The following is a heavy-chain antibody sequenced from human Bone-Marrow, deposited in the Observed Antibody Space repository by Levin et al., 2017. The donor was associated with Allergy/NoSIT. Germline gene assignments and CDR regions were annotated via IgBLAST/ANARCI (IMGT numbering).Heavy chain of an antibody. CDR1: GFSLSDYW. J-gene: IGHJ5*02. D-gene: IGHD3-10*01. CDR3: ARAGRYGAGTPHR. CDR2: IKLDGGEK. V-gene: IGHV3-7*01. Sequence: GGSLRLSCAASGFSLSDYWMSWVRQAPGKGLEWVANIKLDGGEKYYVDSVKGRFTVSRDNANNSLYLQMNSLRADDTAVYYCARAGRYGAGTPHRWGQGTLVTVSS.